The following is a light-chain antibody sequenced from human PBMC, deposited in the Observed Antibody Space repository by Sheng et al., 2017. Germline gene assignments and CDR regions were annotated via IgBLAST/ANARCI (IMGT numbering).Light chain of an antibody. J-gene: IGLJ3*02. Sequence: QSVLTQPPSASGTPGQRVTISCSGSSSNIGSNTVNWYQQLPGTAPKLLIYSNNQRPSGVPDRFSDSKPGTSASLAISGLQSEDEADYYCAAWDDSLNGPVFGGGTKLTVL. CDR3: AAWDDSLNGPV. CDR1: SSNIGSNT. V-gene: IGLV1-44*01. CDR2: SNN.